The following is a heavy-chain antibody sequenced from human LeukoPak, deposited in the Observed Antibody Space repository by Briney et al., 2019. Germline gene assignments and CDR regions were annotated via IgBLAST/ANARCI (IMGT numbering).Heavy chain of an antibody. D-gene: IGHD3-22*01. Sequence: PSETLSLTCRVSGVSISSGSNYWGWIRQPPGKTLEWIGSIYSSGSTYYNSSLKSRVIILIDTAKNHFSLNLSSVTAADTAVYYCARWGYDSSGRDAFDIWGQGTMVTVSS. V-gene: IGHV4-39*07. J-gene: IGHJ3*02. CDR1: GVSISSGSNY. CDR2: IYSSGST. CDR3: ARWGYDSSGRDAFDI.